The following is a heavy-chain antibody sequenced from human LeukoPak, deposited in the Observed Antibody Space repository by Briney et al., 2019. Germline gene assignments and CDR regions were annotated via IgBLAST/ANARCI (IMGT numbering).Heavy chain of an antibody. CDR2: IRYDGSNK. Sequence: GGSLRLSCAASGFTFSSYGMHWVRQAPGKGLEWVAFIRYDGSNKYYADSVKGRFTISRDNSKNTLYLQMNSLRAEDTAVYYCARGSSWYETNDYWGQGTLVTVSS. V-gene: IGHV3-30*02. CDR1: GFTFSSYG. CDR3: ARGSSWYETNDY. J-gene: IGHJ4*02. D-gene: IGHD6-13*01.